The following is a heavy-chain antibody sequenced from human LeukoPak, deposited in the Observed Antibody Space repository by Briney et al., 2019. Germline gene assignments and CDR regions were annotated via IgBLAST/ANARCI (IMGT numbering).Heavy chain of an antibody. CDR1: GGSISSGGYS. CDR3: ARVQGSYDFWSGPSIYYYYGMDV. Sequence: PSETLSLTCAVSGGSISSGGYSWSWLRQPSGKGLEWIGEINHSGSTNYNPSLKSRVTISVDTSKNQFSLKLSSVTAADTAVYYCARVQGSYDFWSGPSIYYYYGMDVWGQGTTVTVSS. D-gene: IGHD3-3*01. J-gene: IGHJ6*02. V-gene: IGHV4-34*01. CDR2: INHSGST.